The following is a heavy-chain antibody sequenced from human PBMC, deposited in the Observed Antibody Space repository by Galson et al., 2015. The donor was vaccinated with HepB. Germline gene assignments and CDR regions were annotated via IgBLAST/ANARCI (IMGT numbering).Heavy chain of an antibody. J-gene: IGHJ4*02. CDR2: ISGSGGGT. CDR3: TKDPKTTSSRGVFDY. V-gene: IGHV3-23*01. Sequence: SLRLSCAASGFAFSTYAMNWVRQAPGKGLEWVSTISGSGGGTYYADSVQGRFTISRDNSKNTLCLQMNSLRAEDTAVYYCTKDPKTTSSRGVFDYWGQGTLVTVSS. D-gene: IGHD6-6*01. CDR1: GFAFSTYA.